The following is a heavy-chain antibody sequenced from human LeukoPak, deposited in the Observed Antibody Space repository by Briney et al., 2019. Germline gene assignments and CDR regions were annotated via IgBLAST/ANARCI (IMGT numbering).Heavy chain of an antibody. CDR3: ARGSPDYSNFHYMDV. D-gene: IGHD4-11*01. Sequence: ASVKVSCKASGYTFTGYYMHWVRQAPGQGLEWMGWINPNSGGTNYARKFQGRVTMTRDTSTSTAYMDLSSLTSDDTAVYYCARGSPDYSNFHYMDVWGKGTTVTVPS. CDR2: INPNSGGT. J-gene: IGHJ6*03. V-gene: IGHV1-2*02. CDR1: GYTFTGYY.